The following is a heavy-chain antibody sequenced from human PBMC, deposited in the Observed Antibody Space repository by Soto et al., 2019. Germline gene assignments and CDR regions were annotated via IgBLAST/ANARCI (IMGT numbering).Heavy chain of an antibody. Sequence: GGSLSLSCAASGFSIRDYWMHWVRQGPGEGLVWVSCINGDASSTTYADSVKGRFTISRDDAQNTVYLQMSSLRADDTAIYFCARDRSYAMDVWGQGTRVTVSS. J-gene: IGHJ6*02. CDR3: ARDRSYAMDV. CDR2: INGDASST. V-gene: IGHV3-74*01. CDR1: GFSIRDYW.